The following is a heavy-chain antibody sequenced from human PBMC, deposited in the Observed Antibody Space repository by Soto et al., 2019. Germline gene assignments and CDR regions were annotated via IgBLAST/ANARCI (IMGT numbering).Heavy chain of an antibody. CDR3: ARDRPSIAGGNYYYYYMDV. Sequence: EVQLVESGGGLVQPGGSLRLSCAASGFTFSSYAMHWVRQAPGKGLEYVSAISSNGGSTYYANSVKGRFTISRDNSKNTRYLQMGSLRADDMAVYYCARDRPSIAGGNYYYYYMDVWGKGTTVTVSS. CDR1: GFTFSSYA. V-gene: IGHV3-64*01. D-gene: IGHD6-6*01. CDR2: ISSNGGST. J-gene: IGHJ6*03.